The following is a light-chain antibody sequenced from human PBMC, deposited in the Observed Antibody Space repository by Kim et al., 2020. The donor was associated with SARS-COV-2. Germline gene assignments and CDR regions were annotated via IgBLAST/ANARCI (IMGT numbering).Light chain of an antibody. Sequence: EIVLTQSPATLSLSPGERATLSCRASQSVGRHLAWYQHKRGQAPRLLIYDAANRATGVPARFSGGGSETDFTLTITSLEPEDFAVYYCQQRSYWPETFGQGTKVDIK. J-gene: IGKJ1*01. V-gene: IGKV3-11*01. CDR1: QSVGRH. CDR3: QQRSYWPET. CDR2: DAA.